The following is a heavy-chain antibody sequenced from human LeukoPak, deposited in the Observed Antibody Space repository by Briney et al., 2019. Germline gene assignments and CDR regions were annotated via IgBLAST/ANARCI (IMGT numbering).Heavy chain of an antibody. CDR2: ISSSGGST. Sequence: GGSLRLSCAAAGFTFSTYAMSWVRQAPGKGLEWVSAISSSGGSTYYADSVQGRFTISRGNSKNTLYLQMNSLRAEDTAVYYCAKYCGYSSSWYKLGFDYWGQGTLVTVSS. CDR3: AKYCGYSSSWYKLGFDY. CDR1: GFTFSTYA. V-gene: IGHV3-23*01. J-gene: IGHJ4*02. D-gene: IGHD6-13*01.